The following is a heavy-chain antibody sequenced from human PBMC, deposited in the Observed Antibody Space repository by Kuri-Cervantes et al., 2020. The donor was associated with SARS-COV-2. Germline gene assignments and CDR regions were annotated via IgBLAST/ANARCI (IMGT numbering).Heavy chain of an antibody. V-gene: IGHV3-23*01. CDR1: GFTFSSYA. D-gene: IGHD2-15*01. CDR2: ISGSGGST. CDR3: AKDRPDIADWYFDL. Sequence: GESLKISCAASGFTFSSYAMSWVRQAPGKGLEWVSAISGSGGSTYYADSVKGRFTISRDNSKNTLYLQMNSLRAEDTAVYYCAKDRPDIADWYFDLWGRGTLVTVSS. J-gene: IGHJ2*01.